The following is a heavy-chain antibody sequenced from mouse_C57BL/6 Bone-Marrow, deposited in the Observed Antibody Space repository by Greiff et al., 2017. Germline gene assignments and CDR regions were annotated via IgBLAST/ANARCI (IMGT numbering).Heavy chain of an antibody. D-gene: IGHD1-1*01. CDR1: GYAFSSYW. V-gene: IGHV1-80*01. CDR2: IYPGDGDT. CDR3: ARGSSYGWFAY. J-gene: IGHJ3*01. Sequence: QVQLQQSGAELVKPGASVKISCKASGYAFSSYWMNWVKQRPGKGLEWIGQIYPGDGDTNYNGKFKGKATLTADQSSSTAYIQLSSLTSEDSAVYFCARGSSYGWFAYWGQGTLVTVSA.